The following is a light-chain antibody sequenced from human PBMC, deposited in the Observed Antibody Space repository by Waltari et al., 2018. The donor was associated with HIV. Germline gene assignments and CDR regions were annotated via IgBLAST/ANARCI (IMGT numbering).Light chain of an antibody. V-gene: IGKV4-1*01. J-gene: IGKJ4*01. CDR1: RSILYNSNNKNF. CDR3: QQYFNAPIT. CDR2: WAS. Sequence: DIVMTASPDYLALAPREKDNTHLKSSRSILYNSNNKNFLAWYQQSPGQPPQLLIYWASTREFGVPDRFSGSGSGTNFTLTIRSLQTEDVAVYYCQQYFNAPITFGGGTRVEI.